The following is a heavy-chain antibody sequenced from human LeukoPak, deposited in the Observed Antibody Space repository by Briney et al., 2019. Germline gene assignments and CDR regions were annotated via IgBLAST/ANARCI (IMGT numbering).Heavy chain of an antibody. D-gene: IGHD6-6*01. CDR2: ISTDPSTI. J-gene: IGHJ6*03. V-gene: IGHV3-11*01. CDR1: GFTFSDYY. CDR3: ARGVRYSSSYSYYFMDV. Sequence: GGSLRLSCTASGFTFSDYYMTWIRQAPGKGLECVSDISTDPSTIYYADSVKGRFTISRDNAKKSLYLQMNSLTAEDTAVYYCARGVRYSSSYSYYFMDVWGKGTTVTVSS.